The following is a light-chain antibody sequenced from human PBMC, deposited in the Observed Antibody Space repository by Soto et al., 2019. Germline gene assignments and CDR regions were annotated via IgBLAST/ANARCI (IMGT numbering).Light chain of an antibody. CDR2: SNH. CDR3: AAWDDSMSAWV. CDR1: NSNIGGNT. V-gene: IGLV1-44*01. Sequence: QSVVTQPPSASGTPGQRVTISCSGSNSNIGGNTVIWYQQLPGTAPKLLIYSNHKRPSGVPDRISGSKSGTSASLAISGLQSADEADYYCAAWDDSMSAWVFGGGTKLTVL. J-gene: IGLJ3*02.